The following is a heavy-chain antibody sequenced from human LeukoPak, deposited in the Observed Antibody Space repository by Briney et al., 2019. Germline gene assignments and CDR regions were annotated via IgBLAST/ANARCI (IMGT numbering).Heavy chain of an antibody. CDR3: ARMIGFGTTKYFQH. J-gene: IGHJ1*01. CDR1: GFTFSDYY. Sequence: GGSLRLSCAASGFTFSDYYMSWIRQAPGKGLEWVSYISSSGSTIYYADSVKGRFTISRDNAKNSLYLQMNSLRAEDTAVYYCARMIGFGTTKYFQHWGQGTLVTVSS. CDR2: ISSSGSTI. D-gene: IGHD3-10*01. V-gene: IGHV3-11*04.